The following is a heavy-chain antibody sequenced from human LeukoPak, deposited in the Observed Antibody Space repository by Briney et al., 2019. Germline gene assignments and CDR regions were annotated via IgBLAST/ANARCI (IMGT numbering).Heavy chain of an antibody. CDR2: IYTSGST. CDR3: ARDPSWEYYDSSGYYYV. D-gene: IGHD3-22*01. V-gene: IGHV4-61*02. J-gene: IGHJ4*02. Sequence: PSQTLSLTCTVSGGSISSGSYYWSWIRQPAGKGLEWIGRIYTSGSTNYNPSLESRVTISVDTSKNQFSLKLSSVTAADTAVYYCARDPSWEYYDSSGYYYVWGQGTLVTVSS. CDR1: GGSISSGSYY.